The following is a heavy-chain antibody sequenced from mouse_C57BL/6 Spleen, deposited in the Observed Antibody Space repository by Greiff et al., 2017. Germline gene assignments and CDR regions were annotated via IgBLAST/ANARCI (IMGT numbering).Heavy chain of an antibody. D-gene: IGHD3-2*02. CDR1: GYTFTDYY. CDR2: INPNNGGT. V-gene: IGHV1-26*01. Sequence: EVQLQQSGPELVKPGASVKISCKASGYTFTDYYMNWVKQSHGKSLEWIGDINPNNGGTSYNQKFKGKATLTVDKSTSTAYMGLRSLTSEASTVYYCARRAQNYFYYWGQGTTLTFSS. CDR3: ARRAQNYFYY. J-gene: IGHJ2*01.